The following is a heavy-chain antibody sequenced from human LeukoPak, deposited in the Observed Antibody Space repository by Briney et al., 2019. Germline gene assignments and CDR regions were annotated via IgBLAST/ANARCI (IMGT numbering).Heavy chain of an antibody. CDR2: IIPISGTA. CDR3: ARSRQYCSSTSCYRNWFDP. D-gene: IGHD2-2*01. J-gene: IGHJ5*02. Sequence: ASVKVSCKASGGTFSSYAISWVRQAPGQGLEWMGGIIPISGTANYAQKFQGRVTITTDESTSTAYMELSSLRSEDTAVYYCARSRQYCSSTSCYRNWFDPWGQGTLVTVSS. CDR1: GGTFSSYA. V-gene: IGHV1-69*05.